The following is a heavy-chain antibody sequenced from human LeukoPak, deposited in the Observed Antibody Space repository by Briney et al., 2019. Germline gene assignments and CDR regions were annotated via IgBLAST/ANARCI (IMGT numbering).Heavy chain of an antibody. CDR1: GYTFTGYY. D-gene: IGHD6-19*01. CDR2: ISPNSGGT. CDR3: ARAKQWLAVIDY. V-gene: IGHV1-2*02. Sequence: VASVKVSCKASGYTFTGYYMHWVRQAPGQGLEWMGWISPNSGGTNYAQKFQGRVTMTRDTSISTAYMELSRLRSDDTAVYYCARAKQWLAVIDYWGQGTLVTVSS. J-gene: IGHJ4*02.